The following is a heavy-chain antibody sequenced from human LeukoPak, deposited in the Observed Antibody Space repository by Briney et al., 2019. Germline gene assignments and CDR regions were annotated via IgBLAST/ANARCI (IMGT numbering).Heavy chain of an antibody. D-gene: IGHD2-15*01. CDR3: AKCRSLSPATPANY. V-gene: IGHV3-23*01. CDR1: GFSFSNFA. CDR2: IRGGSGTT. J-gene: IGHJ4*02. Sequence: GGSLRLSCAASGFSFSNFAMNWVRQAPGKGLERVSSIRGGSGTTYYADSVKGRFTISRDNSKNTLYLQMDSLRAEDTAVYYCAKCRSLSPATPANYWGQGTLVTVSA.